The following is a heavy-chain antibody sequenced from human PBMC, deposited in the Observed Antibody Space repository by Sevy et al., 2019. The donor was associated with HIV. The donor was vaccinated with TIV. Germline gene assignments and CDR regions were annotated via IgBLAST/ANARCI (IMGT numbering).Heavy chain of an antibody. CDR3: AGQLYRTHPFDF. J-gene: IGHJ4*02. Sequence: GESLKISCKGSGYNFATYWVAWVRQVPGKGLEWMGSIHPADSDTRYSPSFQGHVTISADKSITTAYLQWTSLKASDTAMYYCAGQLYRTHPFDFWGQGTLVTVSS. CDR2: IHPADSDT. D-gene: IGHD3-10*01. CDR1: GYNFATYW. V-gene: IGHV5-51*01.